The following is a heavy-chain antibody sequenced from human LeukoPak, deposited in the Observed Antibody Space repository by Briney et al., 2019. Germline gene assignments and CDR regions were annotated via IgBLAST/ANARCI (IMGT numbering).Heavy chain of an antibody. CDR3: ARDNSVGDVAWWFDP. Sequence: ASVKVSCKASGYTFTSYYMHWVRQAPGQGLEWMGIINPSGGSTSYAQKFQGRVTMTRDMSTTTDYMELSSLRSEDTAVYYCARDNSVGDVAWWFDPWGQGTLVTVSS. CDR2: INPSGGST. D-gene: IGHD1-26*01. CDR1: GYTFTSYY. V-gene: IGHV1-46*01. J-gene: IGHJ5*02.